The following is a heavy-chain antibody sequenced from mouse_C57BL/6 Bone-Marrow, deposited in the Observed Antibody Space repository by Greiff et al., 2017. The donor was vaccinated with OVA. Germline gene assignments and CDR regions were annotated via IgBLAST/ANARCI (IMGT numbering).Heavy chain of an antibody. CDR2: IDPSDSYT. J-gene: IGHJ2*01. V-gene: IGHV1-69*01. CDR3: ARDYFDY. CDR1: GYTFTSYW. Sequence: VQLQQPGAELVLPGASVKLSCKASGYTFTSYWMHWVKQRPGQGLEWIGEIDPSDSYTNYNQKFKGKSTLTVDKSSSTAYMQLSSLTSEDSAVYYCARDYFDYWGQGTTLTVSS.